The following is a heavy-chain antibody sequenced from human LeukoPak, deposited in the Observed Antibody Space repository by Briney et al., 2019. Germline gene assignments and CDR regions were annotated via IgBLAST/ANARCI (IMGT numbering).Heavy chain of an antibody. CDR2: ISGSGGST. Sequence: GGSLRLSCAASGFTFSSYAMSWVRQAPGKGLEWVSAISGSGGSTYYADSVKGRFTISRDNSKNTLYLQLNSLRAEDTAVYYCTRDLMDYDVSTGLHHYYMDVWGQGTTVTVSS. D-gene: IGHD3-9*01. CDR3: TRDLMDYDVSTGLHHYYMDV. CDR1: GFTFSSYA. J-gene: IGHJ6*02. V-gene: IGHV3-23*01.